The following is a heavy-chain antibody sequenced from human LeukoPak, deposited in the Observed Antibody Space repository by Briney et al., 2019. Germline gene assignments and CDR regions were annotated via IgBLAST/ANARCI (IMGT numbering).Heavy chain of an antibody. Sequence: SETLSLTCTVSGGFISSYYWSWIRQPAGKGLEWIGRIYTSGSTNYNPSLKSRVTMSVDTSKNQFSLKLNSVTAADTAVYYCARGIHLGYGSGRDWFDPWGQGTLVTVSS. CDR2: IYTSGST. J-gene: IGHJ5*02. CDR1: GGFISSYY. CDR3: ARGIHLGYGSGRDWFDP. D-gene: IGHD3-10*01. V-gene: IGHV4-4*07.